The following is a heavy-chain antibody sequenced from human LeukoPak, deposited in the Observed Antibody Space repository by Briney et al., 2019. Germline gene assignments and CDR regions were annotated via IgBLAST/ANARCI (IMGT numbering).Heavy chain of an antibody. J-gene: IGHJ4*02. CDR2: INHSGST. Sequence: PSETPSLTCTVSGGSISSGSYYWSWIRQPPGKGLEWIGEINHSGSTNYNPSLKSRVTISVDTSKNQFSLKLSSVTAADTAVYYCAAATYYYDSSGYYPLNYWGQGTLVTVSS. CDR1: GGSISSGSYY. D-gene: IGHD3-22*01. V-gene: IGHV4-39*05. CDR3: AAATYYYDSSGYYPLNY.